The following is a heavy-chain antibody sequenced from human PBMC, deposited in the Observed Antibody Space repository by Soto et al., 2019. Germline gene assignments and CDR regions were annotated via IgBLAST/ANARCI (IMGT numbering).Heavy chain of an antibody. V-gene: IGHV5-10-1*01. CDR1: GYNFTTFW. D-gene: IGHD3-3*02. CDR3: ARHFPLPTDLQFYYYYYYGVDV. Sequence: GESLKISCKASGYNFTTFWISWMRQVPGKGLEWMGRIDPSDSYSNYSPSFQGHITISADKSINTAYLRFSNLKASDTAVYYCARHFPLPTDLQFYYYYYYGVDVWGHGTAVTAP. J-gene: IGHJ6*02. CDR2: IDPSDSYS.